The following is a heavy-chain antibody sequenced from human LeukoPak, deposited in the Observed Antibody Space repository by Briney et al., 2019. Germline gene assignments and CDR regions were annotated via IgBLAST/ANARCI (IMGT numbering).Heavy chain of an antibody. J-gene: IGHJ3*02. Sequence: PGGSLRLSCAASGFTFSSYGMHWVRQAPGKGLEWVAFMRYDGSNKYYAASVKGRFTISRDNSKNTLYLQMNSLRAEDTAVYYCAKDGEMMRFLEWLSNDAFDIWGQGTMVTVSS. CDR2: MRYDGSNK. D-gene: IGHD3-3*01. CDR3: AKDGEMMRFLEWLSNDAFDI. CDR1: GFTFSSYG. V-gene: IGHV3-30*02.